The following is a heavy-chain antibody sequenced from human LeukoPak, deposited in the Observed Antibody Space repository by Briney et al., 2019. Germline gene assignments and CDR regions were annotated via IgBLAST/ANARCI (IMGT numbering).Heavy chain of an antibody. CDR1: GFTFSSYG. D-gene: IGHD3-22*01. CDR2: ISYDGSNK. Sequence: PGGSLRLSCAASGFTFSSYGMHWVRQAPGKGLEWVAVISYDGSNKYYADSVKGRFTISRDNSKNTLYLQMNSLRAEDTAVYYCARDGLLWDSSGSSPFDYWGQGTLVTVSS. J-gene: IGHJ4*02. V-gene: IGHV3-30*03. CDR3: ARDGLLWDSSGSSPFDY.